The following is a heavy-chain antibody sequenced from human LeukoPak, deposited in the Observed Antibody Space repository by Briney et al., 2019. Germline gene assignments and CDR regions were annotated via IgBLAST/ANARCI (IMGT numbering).Heavy chain of an antibody. Sequence: PGGSLRLSCAASGFTFSSYGMHWVRQAPGKGLEWVAVIWYDGSNKYYADSVKGRFTISRDNSKNTLYLQMNSLRAEDTAVYYCARDLHLVERMAGRGPYYYYGMDVWGQGTTVTVSS. V-gene: IGHV3-33*01. CDR2: IWYDGSNK. D-gene: IGHD6-19*01. J-gene: IGHJ6*02. CDR1: GFTFSSYG. CDR3: ARDLHLVERMAGRGPYYYYGMDV.